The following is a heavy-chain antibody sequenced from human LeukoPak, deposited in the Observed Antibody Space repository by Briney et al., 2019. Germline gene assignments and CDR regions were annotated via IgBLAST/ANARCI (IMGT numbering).Heavy chain of an antibody. CDR3: AREGTITMVRGVIRLYNWFDP. Sequence: LSQTLSLTCAISGDSVSSNSAAWNWIRQSPSRGLEWLGRTYYRSKWYNDYAVSVKSRITINPDTSKNQFSLRLNSVTPEDTAVYYCAREGTITMVRGVIRLYNWFDPWGQGTLVTVSS. J-gene: IGHJ5*02. CDR2: TYYRSKWYN. V-gene: IGHV6-1*01. D-gene: IGHD3-10*01. CDR1: GDSVSSNSAA.